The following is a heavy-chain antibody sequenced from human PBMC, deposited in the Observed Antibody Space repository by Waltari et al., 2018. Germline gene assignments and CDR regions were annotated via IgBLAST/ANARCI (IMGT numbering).Heavy chain of an antibody. D-gene: IGHD6-19*01. CDR2: IYTSGST. CDR3: ARDHRPKLLLASSGWYFDY. V-gene: IGHV4-4*07. CDR1: GGSISSYY. Sequence: QVQLQESGPGLVKPSETLSLTCPVSGGSISSYYWSWIRQPAGKGLEWIGRIYTSGSTNYNPSLKSRVTMSVDTSKNQFSLKLSSVTAADTAVYYCARDHRPKLLLASSGWYFDYWGQGTLVTVSS. J-gene: IGHJ4*02.